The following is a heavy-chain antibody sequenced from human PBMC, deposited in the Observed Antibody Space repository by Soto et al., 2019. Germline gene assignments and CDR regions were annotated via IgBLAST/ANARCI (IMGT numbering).Heavy chain of an antibody. CDR1: GGSISGGTW. CDR2: IYHNENT. J-gene: IGHJ4*02. D-gene: IGHD3-10*01. CDR3: ARHGGFNLQY. V-gene: IGHV4-4*02. Sequence: QVQLQELGPGLVKPSETLSLTCAVSGGSISGGTWWSWVRQPPGKGLEWIGQIYHNENTEYNPSLESRVTISADKSKNQFSLRMSSVTAADTAVYYCARHGGFNLQYWGQGALVTVSS.